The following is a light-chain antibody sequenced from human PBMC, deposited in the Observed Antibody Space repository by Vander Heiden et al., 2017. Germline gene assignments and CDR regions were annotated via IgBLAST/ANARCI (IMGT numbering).Light chain of an antibody. CDR1: SGSIASNY. Sequence: NFMLTQPHSVSESPGKTVTISCTGSSGSIASNYVQWYQQRPGSAPTTVIYEDNQRPSGVPDRFSGSIDSSSNSASLTISGLNTEDEADYYCQSYDSSNSWVFGGGTKLTVL. V-gene: IGLV6-57*02. CDR2: EDN. J-gene: IGLJ3*02. CDR3: QSYDSSNSWV.